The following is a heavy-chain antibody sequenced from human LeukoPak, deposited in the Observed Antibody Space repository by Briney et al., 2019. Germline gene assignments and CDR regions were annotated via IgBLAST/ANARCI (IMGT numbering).Heavy chain of an antibody. V-gene: IGHV1-18*01. J-gene: IGHJ4*02. CDR2: VSGYNANT. D-gene: IGHD5-18*01. Sequence: ASVKVSCKASGYTFINYGISWVRQAPGQGPEWMGWVSGYNANTNYAQKFQGRVTMTTDTSTSTAYMVLRSLRSDDTAVYYCARCVTGYSYGTDWGQGTLVTVSS. CDR3: ARCVTGYSYGTD. CDR1: GYTFINYG.